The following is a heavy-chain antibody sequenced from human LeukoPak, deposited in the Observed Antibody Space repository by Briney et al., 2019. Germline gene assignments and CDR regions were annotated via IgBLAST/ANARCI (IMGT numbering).Heavy chain of an antibody. CDR3: AKKVTGSYNNPLDY. Sequence: GGSLRLSCAASGFTFSSYAMNWVRQAPGKGLEWVSAISGSGGSTYYADSVKGRFTTSRDNSKNTLYLQMNSLTAEDTAVYYCAKKVTGSYNNPLDYWGQGTLVTVSS. D-gene: IGHD3-10*01. V-gene: IGHV3-23*01. CDR2: ISGSGGST. CDR1: GFTFSSYA. J-gene: IGHJ4*02.